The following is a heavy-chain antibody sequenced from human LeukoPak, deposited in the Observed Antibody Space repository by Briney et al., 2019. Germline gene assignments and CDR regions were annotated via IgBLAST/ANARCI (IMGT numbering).Heavy chain of an antibody. CDR2: IRCDGSNK. D-gene: IGHD5-18*01. V-gene: IGHV3-30*02. CDR3: AKMGYGPPVGD. Sequence: GGSLRLSCAASGFTFSSYGMHWVRQAPGKGLEWVAFIRCDGSNKYYADSVKGRFTISRDNSKNTLYLQMNSLRAEDTAVYYCAKMGYGPPVGDWGQGTLVTVSS. J-gene: IGHJ4*02. CDR1: GFTFSSYG.